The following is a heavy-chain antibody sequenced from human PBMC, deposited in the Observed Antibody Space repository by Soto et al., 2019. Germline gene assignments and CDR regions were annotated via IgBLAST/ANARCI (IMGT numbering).Heavy chain of an antibody. V-gene: IGHV3-48*02. D-gene: IGHD1-26*01. Sequence: GGSLRLSCAASGFSFSGNTMNWARQAPGKGLEWLALISSGGGSTTYYADSVKGRFTISRDNAKNSLFLQTNTLRDEDTAVYYCAQGSGSGPWIMYFCVQGPTVTVSS. J-gene: IGHJ6*02. CDR3: AQGSGSGPWIMYF. CDR2: ISSGGGSTT. CDR1: GFSFSGNT.